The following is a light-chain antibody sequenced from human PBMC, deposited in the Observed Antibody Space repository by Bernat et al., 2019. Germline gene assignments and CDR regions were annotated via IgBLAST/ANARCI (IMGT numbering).Light chain of an antibody. V-gene: IGKV3-20*01. CDR3: QQYDKWPRA. CDR2: GAS. Sequence: EIVLTQSPGTLSLSPGERATLSCRASQSVSSSYLAWYQQKPGQAPRLLIYGASSRATGIPDRFSGSGSGTDFTLTINNLQSEDFALYYCQQYDKWPRAFGQGTKVEVK. CDR1: QSVSSSY. J-gene: IGKJ1*01.